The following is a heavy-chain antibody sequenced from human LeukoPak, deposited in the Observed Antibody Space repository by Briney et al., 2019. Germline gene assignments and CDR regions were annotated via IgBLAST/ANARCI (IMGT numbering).Heavy chain of an antibody. Sequence: SVKVSCKASGGTFSRYAISWVRQAPGQGLEWMGGIIPIFGTANYAQKFQGRVTITTDESTSTAYMELSSLRSEDTAVYYCARKGAYCGGDCYSSGAFDIWGQGTMVTVSS. D-gene: IGHD2-21*02. CDR2: IIPIFGTA. V-gene: IGHV1-69*05. CDR1: GGTFSRYA. CDR3: ARKGAYCGGDCYSSGAFDI. J-gene: IGHJ3*02.